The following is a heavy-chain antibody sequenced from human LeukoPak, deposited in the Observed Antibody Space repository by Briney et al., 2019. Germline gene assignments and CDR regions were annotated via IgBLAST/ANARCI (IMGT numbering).Heavy chain of an antibody. J-gene: IGHJ4*02. D-gene: IGHD2-15*01. CDR2: VSGSGGST. CDR3: AKGLTAGPDIFDC. CDR1: GLTFSSYA. Sequence: PGGSLRLSCAASGLTFSSYAMSWVRQAPGKGLEWVSAVSGSGGSTYYADSVKGRFTISRDNSKNTLYLQMNSLRAEDTAVYYCAKGLTAGPDIFDCWGQGTLVTVSS. V-gene: IGHV3-23*01.